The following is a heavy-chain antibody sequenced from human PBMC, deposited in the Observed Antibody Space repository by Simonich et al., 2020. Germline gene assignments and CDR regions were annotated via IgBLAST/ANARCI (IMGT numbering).Heavy chain of an antibody. CDR1: GFTFSSYW. D-gene: IGHD6-6*01. CDR2: IKQDGSGK. V-gene: IGHV3-7*01. J-gene: IGHJ3*02. Sequence: EVQLVESGGGLVQPGGSLRLSCAASGFTFSSYWMSWVRQAPGKGLGWVANIKQDGSGKYYVDSVKGRFTISRDNAKNSLYLQMNSLRAEDTAVYYCAREGIAARDAFDIWGQGTMVTVSS. CDR3: AREGIAARDAFDI.